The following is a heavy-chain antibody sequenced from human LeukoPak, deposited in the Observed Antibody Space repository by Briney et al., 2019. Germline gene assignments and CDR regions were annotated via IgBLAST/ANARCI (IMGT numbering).Heavy chain of an antibody. V-gene: IGHV5-51*01. CDR1: GYSLISYW. J-gene: IGHJ4*02. D-gene: IGHD5-18*01. Sequence: GESLKISCKVSGYSLISYWIGWARQMPGKGLEWMGIINPGDSDTQYSPSSLGQVTTSLDKTVTSTTTYLQWNSLEAADTAIYYCATTGYSSHWEYYWGQGTLVTVSS. CDR3: ATTGYSSHWEYY. CDR2: INPGDSDT.